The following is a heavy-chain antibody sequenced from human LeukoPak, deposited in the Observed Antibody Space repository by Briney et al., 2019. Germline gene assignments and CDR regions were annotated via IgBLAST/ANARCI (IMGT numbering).Heavy chain of an antibody. V-gene: IGHV3-23*01. CDR2: FSGSGGSA. CDR3: AKTGYSSGWYRIWDY. J-gene: IGHJ4*02. D-gene: IGHD6-19*01. CDR1: GFTFSSFE. Sequence: GGSLRLSCAASGFTFSSFEMSWVRQAPGKGLEWVSAFSGSGGSAYYADSVQGRFTISRDNSRNSLSLQMNSLRAEDTALYYCAKTGYSSGWYRIWDYWGQGTLVTVSS.